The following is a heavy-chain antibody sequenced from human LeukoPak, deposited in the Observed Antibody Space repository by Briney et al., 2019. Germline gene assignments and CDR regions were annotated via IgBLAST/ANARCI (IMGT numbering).Heavy chain of an antibody. D-gene: IGHD3-22*01. Sequence: GGSLRLSCAASGFTFSSYWMSWVRRAPGKGLEWVANIKQDGSEKYYVDSVKGRFTISRDNAKSSLYLQMNSLRADDTAVYYCARDRALYDSRRGYYYTEDDYWGQGTLVTVSS. CDR3: ARDRALYDSRRGYYYTEDDY. V-gene: IGHV3-7*01. CDR2: IKQDGSEK. J-gene: IGHJ4*02. CDR1: GFTFSSYW.